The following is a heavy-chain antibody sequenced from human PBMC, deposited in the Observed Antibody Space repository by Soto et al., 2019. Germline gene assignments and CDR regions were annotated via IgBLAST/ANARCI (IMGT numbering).Heavy chain of an antibody. D-gene: IGHD2-2*01. CDR2: ISSSSSYI. J-gene: IGHJ6*03. V-gene: IGHV3-21*01. CDR1: GFTFSSYS. CDR3: AREFVLLPAAIRSYYYMDF. Sequence: PGGSLRLSCAASGFTFSSYSMNWVRQAPGKGLEWVSSISSSSSYIYYADSVKGRFTISRDNAKNSLYLQMNSLRAEDTAVYYCAREFVLLPAAIRSYYYMDFWGKGTTVPGS.